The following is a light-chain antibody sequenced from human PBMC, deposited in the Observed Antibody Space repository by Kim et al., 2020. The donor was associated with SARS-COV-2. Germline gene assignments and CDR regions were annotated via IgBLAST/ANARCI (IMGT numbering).Light chain of an antibody. J-gene: IGLJ2*01. CDR3: QSYDSSNVV. CDR1: SGGIASNY. V-gene: IGLV6-57*03. Sequence: GKTVTISCTRSSGGIASNYVQWYQQRLGSAPTTVIYDDNQRPSGVPDRFSGSIDSSSNSASLTISGLKTEDEADYYCQSYDSSNVVFGGGTQLTVL. CDR2: DDN.